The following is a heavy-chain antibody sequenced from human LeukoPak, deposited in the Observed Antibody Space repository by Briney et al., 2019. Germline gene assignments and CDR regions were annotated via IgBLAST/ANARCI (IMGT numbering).Heavy chain of an antibody. Sequence: SETLSLTCTVSGGSISSSSYYWGWIRQPPGKGLEWIGSIYYSGSTHYNPSLKSRVTISVDTSKNQFSLKLSSVTAADTAVYYCARRTKCSGSYPMDYWGQGTLVTVSS. CDR3: ARRTKCSGSYPMDY. V-gene: IGHV4-39*01. CDR1: GGSISSSSYY. CDR2: IYYSGST. D-gene: IGHD1-26*01. J-gene: IGHJ4*02.